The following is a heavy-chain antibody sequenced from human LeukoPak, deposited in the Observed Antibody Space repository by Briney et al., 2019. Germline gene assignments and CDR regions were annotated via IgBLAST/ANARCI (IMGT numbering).Heavy chain of an antibody. D-gene: IGHD5-24*01. CDR1: GYSISSGYY. CDR3: ARSRGWLQSHPLGY. Sequence: SETLSLTCTVSGYSISSGYYWGWIRQPPGKGLEWIGYIYYRGSTNYNPSLKSRVTLSVDTSKNQFSLKLSSVTAADTAVYYCARSRGWLQSHPLGYWGQGTLVTVSS. J-gene: IGHJ4*02. V-gene: IGHV4-38-2*02. CDR2: IYYRGST.